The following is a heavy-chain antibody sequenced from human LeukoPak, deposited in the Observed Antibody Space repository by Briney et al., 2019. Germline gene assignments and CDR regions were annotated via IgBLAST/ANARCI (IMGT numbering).Heavy chain of an antibody. J-gene: IGHJ4*02. CDR3: AKQPGYCSSTSCYTQYYFDY. Sequence: GGSLRLSCAASGFTFSSYAMSWVRQAPGKGLEWVSAISGSGGSTYYADSVKGRFTISRDNSKNTLYLQMNSLRAEDTAVYYCAKQPGYCSSTSCYTQYYFDYWGQGTLVTVSS. V-gene: IGHV3-23*01. D-gene: IGHD2-2*02. CDR2: ISGSGGST. CDR1: GFTFSSYA.